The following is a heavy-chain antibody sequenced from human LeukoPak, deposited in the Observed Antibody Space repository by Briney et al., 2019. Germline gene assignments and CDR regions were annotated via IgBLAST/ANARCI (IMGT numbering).Heavy chain of an antibody. J-gene: IGHJ3*02. CDR2: IDDGGNT. Sequence: SETLSLTRSVYGGSFSDYFWSWIRQSPRKGMEWIGEIDDGGNTNYNPSLMSRVIVSMEKSKKQFSLVMRSAAAADTAVYYCARFSRITWGDWGDAFDIWGQGTTVIVSS. CDR1: GGSFSDYF. D-gene: IGHD2-21*02. CDR3: ARFSRITWGDWGDAFDI. V-gene: IGHV4-34*01.